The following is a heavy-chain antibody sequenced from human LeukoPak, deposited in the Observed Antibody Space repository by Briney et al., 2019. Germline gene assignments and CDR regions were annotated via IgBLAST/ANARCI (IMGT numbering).Heavy chain of an antibody. D-gene: IGHD3-10*01. J-gene: IGHJ4*02. V-gene: IGHV3-30*04. CDR3: AREGAERGSYYFDY. CDR1: GFTFSSYA. Sequence: GGSLRLSCAASGFTFSSYAMHWVRQAPGKGLEWVAVISYDGSNKYYADSVKGRFTISRDNSKNTLYLQMNSLRAEGTAVYYCAREGAERGSYYFDYWGQGTLVTVSS. CDR2: ISYDGSNK.